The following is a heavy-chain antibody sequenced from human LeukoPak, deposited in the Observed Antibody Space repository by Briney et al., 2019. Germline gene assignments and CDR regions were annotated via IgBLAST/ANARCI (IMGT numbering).Heavy chain of an antibody. Sequence: GGSLRLSCAASGFTFSSYSMNWVRQAPGKGLEWVSRINTDGSTTTYADSVKGRFTISRDNAKNTLYLQMNSLRAEDTAVYYCAREKKSSTSMDYWGQGTLVTVSS. CDR3: AREKKSSTSMDY. D-gene: IGHD2-2*01. V-gene: IGHV3-74*01. CDR1: GFTFSSYS. CDR2: INTDGSTT. J-gene: IGHJ4*02.